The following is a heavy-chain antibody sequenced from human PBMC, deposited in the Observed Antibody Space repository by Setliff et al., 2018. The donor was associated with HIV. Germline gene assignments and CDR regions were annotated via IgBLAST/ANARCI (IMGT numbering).Heavy chain of an antibody. V-gene: IGHV1-69*13. CDR3: AGTSGKVIPYYFDY. D-gene: IGHD3-10*01. CDR1: GGTFRNYG. J-gene: IGHJ4*02. CDR2: IIPIFGTT. Sequence: ASVKVSCKASGGTFRNYGISWVRQAPGQGLEWMGGIIPIFGTTNYAQKFQGRVTITADESTSTAYMELSSLRSEDTAVYYCAGTSGKVIPYYFDYWGQGTLVTVSS.